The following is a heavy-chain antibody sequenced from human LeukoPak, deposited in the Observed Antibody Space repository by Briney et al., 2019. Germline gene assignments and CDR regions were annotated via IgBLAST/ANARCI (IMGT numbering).Heavy chain of an antibody. D-gene: IGHD5-18*01. J-gene: IGHJ4*02. CDR2: INHSGST. Sequence: PSETLSLTCAVYGGSFSGYYWSWIRQPPGKGLEWIGEINHSGSTNYNPSLKSRVTISVDTPKNQFSLKLSSVTAADTAVYYCARGYSYGYGEFDYWGQGTLVTVSS. CDR1: GGSFSGYY. CDR3: ARGYSYGYGEFDY. V-gene: IGHV4-34*01.